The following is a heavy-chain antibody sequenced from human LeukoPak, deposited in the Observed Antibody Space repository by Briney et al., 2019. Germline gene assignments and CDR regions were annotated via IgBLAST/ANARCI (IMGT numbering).Heavy chain of an antibody. CDR3: AKDATASPYFHWFDN. V-gene: IGHV3-23*01. CDR2: LSDSGVST. D-gene: IGHD3-9*01. Sequence: GGSLRLSCAASGFTFSNYAMSWVRQAPGTGLEWVSGLSDSGVSTYYAGSVKGRFTISRDKSKDTLYLQMNSLRAEDTAVYYCAKDATASPYFHWFDNWGQGTQVIVSS. J-gene: IGHJ4*02. CDR1: GFTFSNYA.